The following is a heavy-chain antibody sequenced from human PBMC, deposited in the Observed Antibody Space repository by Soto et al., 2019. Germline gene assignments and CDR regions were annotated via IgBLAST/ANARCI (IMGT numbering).Heavy chain of an antibody. Sequence: SETRSLTCTVSGGSIRSSSYYWGWIRQTPGKGLERIGIIYYSGSTYYNPSLKRRVTISVDTSKNPCSLKLSSVTAADPAVYYCARDRKDLGDAFDIWGQGTMVTVSS. CDR2: IYYSGST. J-gene: IGHJ3*02. V-gene: IGHV4-39*07. D-gene: IGHD3-16*01. CDR1: GGSIRSSSYY. CDR3: ARDRKDLGDAFDI.